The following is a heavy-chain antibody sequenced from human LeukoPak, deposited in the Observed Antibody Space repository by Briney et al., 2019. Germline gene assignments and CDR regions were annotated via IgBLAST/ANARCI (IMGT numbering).Heavy chain of an antibody. CDR3: ARRLSYHPKGHPNDAFDI. V-gene: IGHV5-51*01. CDR1: GYSFTSYW. CDR2: IYPGDSDT. D-gene: IGHD1-14*01. J-gene: IGHJ3*02. Sequence: GESLKISCKGSGYSFTSYWIGWVRQMPGKGLEWMGIIYPGDSDTRYSPSFQGQVTISADKSISTAYLQWSSLKASDTAMYYCARRLSYHPKGHPNDAFDIWGQGTMVTVSS.